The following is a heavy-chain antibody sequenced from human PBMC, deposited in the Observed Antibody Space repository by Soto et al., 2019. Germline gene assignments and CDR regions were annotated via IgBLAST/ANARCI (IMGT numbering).Heavy chain of an antibody. CDR3: ARAYGLSHFDY. CDR2: ISGSGGST. V-gene: IGHV3-23*01. CDR1: GFTFSSYA. J-gene: IGHJ4*02. Sequence: EVPLLESGGGLVQPGGSLRLSCAASGFTFSSYAMSWVRQAPGKGLEWVATISGSGGSTYYADSVKGRFTISRDNSKNTLYLQINSLRAEDTAVYYCARAYGLSHFDYWGQGTLVTVSS. D-gene: IGHD4-17*01.